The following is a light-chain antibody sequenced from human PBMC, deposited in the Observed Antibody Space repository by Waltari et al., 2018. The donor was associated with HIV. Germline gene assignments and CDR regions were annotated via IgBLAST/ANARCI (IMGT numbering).Light chain of an antibody. J-gene: IGKJ1*01. CDR1: QNINSNY. CDR3: QQFGDSPWT. Sequence: VLTQSPDTLSLSPGERATLSCRASQNINSNYLAWYQQKPDQAPRLLIYGASTRATGIPDRVGGSGSGTDFTLTVSRVEPEDLAVYYCQQFGDSPWTFGQGTKVEIK. CDR2: GAS. V-gene: IGKV3-20*01.